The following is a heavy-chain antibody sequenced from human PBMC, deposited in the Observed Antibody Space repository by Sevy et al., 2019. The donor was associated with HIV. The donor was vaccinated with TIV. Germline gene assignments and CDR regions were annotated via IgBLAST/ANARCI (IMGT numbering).Heavy chain of an antibody. Sequence: SETLSLTCAVSGYSISSGYYWGWIRQPPGKGLEWSGNIYHSGRTSNNPSLKSRVTMSVDTSKNKFSLKLSSVTAADTAVYYCARGDYYVTSGYTYYFDYWGQGTLVTVSS. CDR1: GYSISSGYY. V-gene: IGHV4-38-2*01. CDR3: ARGDYYVTSGYTYYFDY. J-gene: IGHJ4*02. CDR2: IYHSGRT. D-gene: IGHD3-22*01.